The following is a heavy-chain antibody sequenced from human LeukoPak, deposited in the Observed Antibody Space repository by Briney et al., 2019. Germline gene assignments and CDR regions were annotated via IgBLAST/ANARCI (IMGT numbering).Heavy chain of an antibody. J-gene: IGHJ4*02. Sequence: PGGSLRLSCAASEFTFSDYYMSWIRQAPGKGLEWVSYISSSSTYTNYADSVKGRFTISRDNAKNLLYLQMNSLRAEDTAVYYCARMVWNYVLFDYWGQGTLVTVSS. CDR2: ISSSSTYT. D-gene: IGHD1-7*01. CDR1: EFTFSDYY. CDR3: ARMVWNYVLFDY. V-gene: IGHV3-11*06.